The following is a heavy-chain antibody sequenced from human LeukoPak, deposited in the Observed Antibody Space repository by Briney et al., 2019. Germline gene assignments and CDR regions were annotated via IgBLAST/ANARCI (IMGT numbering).Heavy chain of an antibody. CDR1: GFSFSNYS. J-gene: IGHJ3*02. CDR2: ISDDGSNK. V-gene: IGHV3-30*04. D-gene: IGHD6-6*01. CDR3: ARTYGSSADAFDI. Sequence: GGSLRLSCAASGFSFSNYSLHRVRQAPGKGLEWVALISDDGSNKYYADSVKGRFTLSRDNAKNTLYLQMSSLRSEDTAVYYCARTYGSSADAFDIWGQGTMVTVSS.